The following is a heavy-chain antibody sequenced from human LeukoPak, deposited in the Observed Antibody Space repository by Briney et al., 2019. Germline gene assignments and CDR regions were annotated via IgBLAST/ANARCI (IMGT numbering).Heavy chain of an antibody. V-gene: IGHV3-33*01. D-gene: IGHD3-22*01. CDR2: IWYDGSNI. CDR3: ARGPDYYDSSGRFDY. J-gene: IGHJ4*02. Sequence: PGRSLRLSCAASGFTFSSYGMHWVRQAPGKGLEWLAVIWYDGSNIYYADSVKGRFAISRDNSKNTLYLLLNSLRAEDTAVYYCARGPDYYDSSGRFDYWGQGTLVTVSS. CDR1: GFTFSSYG.